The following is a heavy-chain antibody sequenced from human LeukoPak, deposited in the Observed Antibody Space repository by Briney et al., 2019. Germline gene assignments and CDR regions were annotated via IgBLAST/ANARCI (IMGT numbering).Heavy chain of an antibody. CDR2: IVGNVGGI. Sequence: GGSLSLSCAASGFTLSSYSINWVRQAPRKWREWVAVIVGNVGGINYADSVEGRFTIYRDNYKNTVYLQMNSLRAEDAAVYYCAKDRIPDGRYSIDYWGQGTLVTVSS. CDR1: GFTLSSYS. J-gene: IGHJ4*02. V-gene: IGHV3-23*01. D-gene: IGHD3-16*02. CDR3: AKDRIPDGRYSIDY.